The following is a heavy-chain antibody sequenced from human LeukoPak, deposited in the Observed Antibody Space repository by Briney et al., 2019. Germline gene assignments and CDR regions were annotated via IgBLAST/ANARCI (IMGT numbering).Heavy chain of an antibody. CDR1: GVSVSSNSAA. D-gene: IGHD3-10*01. CDR2: TYYTSKWYN. CDR3: ARDTYGSGSYSFDY. J-gene: IGHJ4*02. V-gene: IGHV6-1*01. Sequence: SQTLSLTCAISGVSVSSNSAAWSWVRQSPSRGLEWLGRTYYTSKWYNDYAVSVKSRIIINPDTSKNQFSLQLNSVTPEDTAVYYCARDTYGSGSYSFDYWGQGTLVTVSS.